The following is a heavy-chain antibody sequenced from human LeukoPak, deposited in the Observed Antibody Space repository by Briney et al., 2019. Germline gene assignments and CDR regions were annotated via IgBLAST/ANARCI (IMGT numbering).Heavy chain of an antibody. CDR3: AKRSGSGNYFDF. V-gene: IGHV4-34*01. D-gene: IGHD3-10*01. J-gene: IGHJ4*02. Sequence: SETLSLTCAVYGGPFSGYYWSWIRQPPGKGLEWIGEINQGGTTNYNPSLRSRVTILIDTSRNQFSLRLSSVTAADTAVYYCAKRSGSGNYFDFWGQGTLVTVSS. CDR2: INQGGTT. CDR1: GGPFSGYY.